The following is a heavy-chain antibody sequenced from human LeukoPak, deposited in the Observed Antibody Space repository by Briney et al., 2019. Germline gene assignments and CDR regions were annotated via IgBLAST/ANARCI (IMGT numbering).Heavy chain of an antibody. V-gene: IGHV3-30*02. D-gene: IGHD5-18*01. CDR3: ARAGPQLWFDY. J-gene: IGHJ5*01. CDR2: IRYDGSDK. CDR1: GFTFGSYG. Sequence: GGSLRLSCAASGFTFGSYGLHWVRQAPGKGLQWVAFIRYDGSDKYYADSVKGRFTISRDNSKNTLYLQMNSLRAGDTAVYYCARAGPQLWFDYWGQGTLVTVSS.